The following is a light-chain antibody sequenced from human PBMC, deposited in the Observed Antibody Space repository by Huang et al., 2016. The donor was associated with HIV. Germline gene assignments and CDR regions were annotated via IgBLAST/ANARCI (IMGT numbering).Light chain of an antibody. J-gene: IGKJ1*01. Sequence: DIQMTQSPSSLSASVGDRVTITCRASQSISNYLNWYQQRPGKAPKLLISAASSIQSGVSSRFSGSGSGTDVTLSISSLQAEDFVTYYCQQSYTTPPTFGQGTKVEVK. CDR2: AAS. CDR3: QQSYTTPPT. CDR1: QSISNY. V-gene: IGKV1-39*01.